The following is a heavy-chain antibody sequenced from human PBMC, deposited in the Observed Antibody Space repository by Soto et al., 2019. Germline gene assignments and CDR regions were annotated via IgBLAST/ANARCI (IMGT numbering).Heavy chain of an antibody. D-gene: IGHD3-10*01. CDR3: AKRNGGGRGPFDY. CDR2: VSNDGGYK. Sequence: QVQLVESGGGVVQPGRSLRLSCAASGFTFISYDMHWVRQAPGKGLEWVAVVSNDGGYKYYADSVQGRFTISRDNSKNTLYLQMNRLRAEDTAMYYCAKRNGGGRGPFDYWGQGTLVTVSS. V-gene: IGHV3-30*18. J-gene: IGHJ4*02. CDR1: GFTFISYD.